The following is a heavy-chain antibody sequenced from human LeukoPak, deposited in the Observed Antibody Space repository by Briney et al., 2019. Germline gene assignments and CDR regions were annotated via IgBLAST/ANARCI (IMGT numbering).Heavy chain of an antibody. CDR2: INHSGYT. CDR1: GESSFSSYY. Sequence: SETLSLTCAVYGESSFSSYYWSWIRQTPGGALEWIGEINHSGYTNYNPSLKSRVTLSIDTSKNQFSLRVTSVTAANTAVYYCSRQVVGNDYWGQGTLVTVSS. D-gene: IGHD3-22*01. V-gene: IGHV4-34*01. CDR3: SRQVVGNDY. J-gene: IGHJ4*02.